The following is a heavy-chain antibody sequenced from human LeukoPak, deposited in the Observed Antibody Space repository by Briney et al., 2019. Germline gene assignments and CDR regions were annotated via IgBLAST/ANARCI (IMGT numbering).Heavy chain of an antibody. Sequence: GGSLRLSCAASGFTFSSYAMHWVRQAPGKGLEWVAVVWFDGTNKYYADSVKGRFTISRDNSKNTVYLQMNSLRAEDTAVYYCARDHVIKQAPPGYWGQGTLVTVSS. J-gene: IGHJ4*02. CDR2: VWFDGTNK. D-gene: IGHD3-10*01. CDR3: ARDHVIKQAPPGY. CDR1: GFTFSSYA. V-gene: IGHV3-30*04.